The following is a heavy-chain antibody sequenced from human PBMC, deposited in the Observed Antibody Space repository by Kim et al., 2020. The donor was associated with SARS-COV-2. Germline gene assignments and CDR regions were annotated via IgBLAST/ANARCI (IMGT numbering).Heavy chain of an antibody. CDR1: GYTFTGYY. D-gene: IGHD3-9*01. Sequence: ASVKVSCKASGYTFTGYYMHWVRQAPGQGLEWMGRINPNSGGTNYAQKFQGRVTMTRDTSISTAYMELSRLRSDDTAVYYCARVKSRGRYFDWSPFDYWGQGTLVTVSS. J-gene: IGHJ4*02. V-gene: IGHV1-2*06. CDR3: ARVKSRGRYFDWSPFDY. CDR2: INPNSGGT.